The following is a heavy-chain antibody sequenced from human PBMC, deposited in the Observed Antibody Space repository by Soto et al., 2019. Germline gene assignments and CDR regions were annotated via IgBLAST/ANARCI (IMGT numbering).Heavy chain of an antibody. J-gene: IGHJ4*02. V-gene: IGHV4-4*07. CDR2: IYSGGST. Sequence: QVQLQESGPGLVKPSETLSLTCTVSGGSINSYYWSWIRQPAGKGLEWIGRIYSGGSTNYNPSLKSRVTLSVETSKNQFPLKATSVAAADTAVYYCARGPGGFGDFSLDYWGQGTLVTVAP. D-gene: IGHD3-10*01. CDR1: GGSINSYY. CDR3: ARGPGGFGDFSLDY.